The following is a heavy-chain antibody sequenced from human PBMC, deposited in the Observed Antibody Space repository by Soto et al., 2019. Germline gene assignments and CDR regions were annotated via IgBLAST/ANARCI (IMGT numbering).Heavy chain of an antibody. CDR1: GFTLSTYT. V-gene: IGHV3-21*02. CDR3: ARGSVGGAYNGHDYFDY. CDR2: ISTSSNYI. Sequence: EVQLVESGGGLVKPGGSLRLSCEASGFTLSTYTMHWVRQAPGKGPEWVASISTSSNYIYYGDSVRGRFTISRDNAKNALFLQMDSLTGEDTALYHCARGSVGGAYNGHDYFDYWGQGTLLTVSS. J-gene: IGHJ4*02. D-gene: IGHD1-26*01.